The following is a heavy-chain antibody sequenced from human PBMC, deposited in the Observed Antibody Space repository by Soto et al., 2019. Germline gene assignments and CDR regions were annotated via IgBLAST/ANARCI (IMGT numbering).Heavy chain of an antibody. D-gene: IGHD6-13*01. Sequence: SETLSLTCAVYGGSFSGYYWSWIRQPPGKGLEWIGEINHSGSTNYNPSLKSRVTISVDTSKNQFSLKLSSVTAADTAVYYCARYSSSGGYYYMDVWGKGTTVTVSS. CDR2: INHSGST. V-gene: IGHV4-34*01. J-gene: IGHJ6*03. CDR1: GGSFSGYY. CDR3: ARYSSSGGYYYMDV.